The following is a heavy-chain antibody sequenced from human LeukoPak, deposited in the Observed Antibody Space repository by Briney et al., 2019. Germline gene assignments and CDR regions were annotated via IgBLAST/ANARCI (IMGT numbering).Heavy chain of an antibody. CDR1: GGSISSSNW. V-gene: IGHV4-4*02. CDR3: ARIYSYGSFGDY. CDR2: IYHSGST. J-gene: IGHJ4*02. Sequence: KPSETLSLTCAVSGGSISSSNWWSWVRQPPGKGLEWIGEIYHSGSTNYNPSLKSRVTISVDKSKNQFSPKLSSVTAADTAVYYCARIYSYGSFGDYWGQGTLVTVSS. D-gene: IGHD5-18*01.